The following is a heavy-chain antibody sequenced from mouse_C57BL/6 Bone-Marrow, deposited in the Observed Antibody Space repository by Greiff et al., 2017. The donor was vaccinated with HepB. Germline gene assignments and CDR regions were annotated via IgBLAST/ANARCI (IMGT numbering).Heavy chain of an antibody. CDR1: GYTFTSYW. Sequence: QVQLKESGAELVKPGASVKLSCKASGYTFTSYWMQWVKQRPGQGLEWIGEIDPSDSYTNYNQKFKGKATLTVDTSSSTAYMQLSSLTSEDSAVYYCARRDWDGFAYWGQGTLVTVSA. CDR2: IDPSDSYT. CDR3: ARRDWDGFAY. J-gene: IGHJ3*01. D-gene: IGHD4-1*01. V-gene: IGHV1-50*01.